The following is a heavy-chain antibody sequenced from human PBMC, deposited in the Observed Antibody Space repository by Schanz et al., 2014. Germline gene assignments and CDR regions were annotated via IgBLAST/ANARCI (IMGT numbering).Heavy chain of an antibody. V-gene: IGHV3-66*01. CDR3: AKGFGGYDLVLDY. D-gene: IGHD5-12*01. J-gene: IGHJ4*02. CDR2: IYSGGDT. CDR1: GFTVSNTY. Sequence: EVQLVESGGGLVQPGGSLRLSCAVSGFTVSNTYMCWVRQAPGKGLEWVSLIYSGGDTNYAGSVKGRFTISRDGSKNTLYLQMNSLRAEDTAVYYCAKGFGGYDLVLDYWGQGTLVTVSS.